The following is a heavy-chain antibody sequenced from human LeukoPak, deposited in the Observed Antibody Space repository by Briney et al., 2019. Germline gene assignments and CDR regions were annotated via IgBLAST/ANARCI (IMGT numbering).Heavy chain of an antibody. J-gene: IGHJ4*02. V-gene: IGHV1-18*01. Sequence: ASVKVSCKASGYTFTSYGISWVRQAPGQGLEWMGWISAYNGNTNYAQKLQGRVTMTTDTSTSTAYMELRSLRSDDTAVYYCARVMTTVTTWEYYFDYWGQGTLVTVSS. CDR3: ARVMTTVTTWEYYFDY. CDR2: ISAYNGNT. D-gene: IGHD4-17*01. CDR1: GYTFTSYG.